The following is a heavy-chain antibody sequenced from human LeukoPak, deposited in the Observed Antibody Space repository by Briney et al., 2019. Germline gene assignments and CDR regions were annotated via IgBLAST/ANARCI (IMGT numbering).Heavy chain of an antibody. J-gene: IGHJ4*02. Sequence: SETLSLTCTVSGGSISSSSYYWGWIRQPPGKGLEWIGSIYYSGSTYYNPSLKSRVTISVDTSKNQFSLKLSSVTAADTAVYYCASYFTPRPYCSGGSCYYFDYWGQGTLVTVSS. CDR2: IYYSGST. CDR1: GGSISSSSYY. D-gene: IGHD2-15*01. CDR3: ASYFTPRPYCSGGSCYYFDY. V-gene: IGHV4-39*01.